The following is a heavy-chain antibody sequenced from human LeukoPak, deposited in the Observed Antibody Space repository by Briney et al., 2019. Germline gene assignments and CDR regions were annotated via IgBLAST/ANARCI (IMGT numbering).Heavy chain of an antibody. CDR2: IIPILGIA. CDR1: GGTFSSYT. D-gene: IGHD3-3*01. J-gene: IGHJ6*03. CDR3: ARVGRDFYYYVDV. V-gene: IGHV1-69*02. Sequence: ASVKVSCKASGGTFSSYTISWVRQAPGQGLEWMGRIIPILGIANYAQKFQGRVTITADKSTSTAYMELSSLRSEDTAVYYCARVGRDFYYYVDVWGKGTTVTVSS.